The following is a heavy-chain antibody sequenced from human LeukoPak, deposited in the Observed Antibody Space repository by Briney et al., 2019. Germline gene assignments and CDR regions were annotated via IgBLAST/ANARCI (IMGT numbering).Heavy chain of an antibody. CDR2: ISSSGSTI. Sequence: GGSLRLSCAASGFTFSDYYMSWIRQAPGKGLEWVSYISSSGSTIYCADSVKGRFTISRDNAKNSLYLQMNSLRAEDTAVYYCASTSGYYYYGMDVWGQGTTVTVSS. CDR3: ASTSGYYYYGMDV. J-gene: IGHJ6*02. D-gene: IGHD3-10*01. CDR1: GFTFSDYY. V-gene: IGHV3-11*01.